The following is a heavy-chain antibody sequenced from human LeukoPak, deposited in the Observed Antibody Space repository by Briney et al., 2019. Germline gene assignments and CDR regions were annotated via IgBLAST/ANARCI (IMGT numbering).Heavy chain of an antibody. CDR2: IYSGGST. CDR3: ARDPYGSGSPLGY. V-gene: IGHV3-53*01. J-gene: IGHJ4*02. D-gene: IGHD3-10*01. CDR1: GFTVSSNY. Sequence: GGSLRLSCAASGFTVSSNYMSWVRQAPGKGLEWVSVIYSGGSTYYADSAKGRFTISRDNSKNTLYLQMNSLRAEDTAVYYCARDPYGSGSPLGYWGQGTLVTVSS.